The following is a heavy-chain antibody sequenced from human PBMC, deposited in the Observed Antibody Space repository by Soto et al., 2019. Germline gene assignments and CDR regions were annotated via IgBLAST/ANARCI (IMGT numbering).Heavy chain of an antibody. J-gene: IGHJ6*02. V-gene: IGHV1-2*04. CDR1: GYSFTDYH. CDR3: ARGDSTDCSNGVCSFFYNHDMDV. Sequence: ASVKVSCKASGYSFTDYHIHWVRQAPGQGLEWLGRINPKSGGTSTAQKFQGWVTMTTDTSISTASMELTRLTSGDTAIYYCARGDSTDCSNGVCSFFYNHDMDVWGQGTTVTVSS. D-gene: IGHD2-8*01. CDR2: INPKSGGT.